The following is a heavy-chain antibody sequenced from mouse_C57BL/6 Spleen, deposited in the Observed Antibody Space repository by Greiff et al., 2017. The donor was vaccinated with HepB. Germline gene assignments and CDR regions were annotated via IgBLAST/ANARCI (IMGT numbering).Heavy chain of an antibody. Sequence: EVQLQQSGPELVKPGASVKIPCKASGYTFTDYNMDWVKQSHGKSLEWIGDINPNNGGTIYNQKFKGKATLTVDKSSSTAYMELRSLTSEDTAVYYCASGAMAPGFAYWGQGTLVTVSA. D-gene: IGHD1-1*02. CDR2: INPNNGGT. CDR3: ASGAMAPGFAY. CDR1: GYTFTDYN. J-gene: IGHJ3*01. V-gene: IGHV1-18*01.